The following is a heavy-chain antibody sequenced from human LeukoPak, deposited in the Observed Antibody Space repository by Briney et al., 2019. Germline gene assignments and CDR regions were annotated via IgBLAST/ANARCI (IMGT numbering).Heavy chain of an antibody. Sequence: GGSLRLSCAASGFTFSSYSMNWVRQAPGKGLEWVSSISSSSSYIYYADSVKGRFTISRDNAKHSLYLQMNSLRAEDTAVYYCARDKSVSAAGFDYWGQGTLVTVSS. V-gene: IGHV3-21*04. CDR2: ISSSSSYI. CDR1: GFTFSSYS. CDR3: ARDKSVSAAGFDY. D-gene: IGHD6-13*01. J-gene: IGHJ4*02.